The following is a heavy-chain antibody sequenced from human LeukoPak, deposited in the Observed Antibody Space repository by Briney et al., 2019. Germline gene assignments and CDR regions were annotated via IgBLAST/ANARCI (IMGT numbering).Heavy chain of an antibody. CDR1: GFTFSSYA. D-gene: IGHD7-27*01. J-gene: IGHJ4*02. V-gene: IGHV3-23*01. CDR3: AKTMLGFLYYFDY. CDR2: ISGSGGST. Sequence: GGSLRLSCAASGFTFSSYAMSCVRQAPGKGLEWVSAISGSGGSTYYADSVKGRFTISRDNSKNTLYLQMNSLRAEDTAVYYCAKTMLGFLYYFDYWGQGTLVTVSS.